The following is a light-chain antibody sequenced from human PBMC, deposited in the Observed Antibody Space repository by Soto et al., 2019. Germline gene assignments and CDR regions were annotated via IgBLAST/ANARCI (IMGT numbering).Light chain of an antibody. CDR1: QSVSSSY. V-gene: IGKV3-20*01. CDR3: HQYGSSPPT. J-gene: IGKJ5*01. CDR2: GAS. Sequence: IVLTESPGTMSLSPAERATLSCRASQSVSSSYLAWYQQKPGQAPRLLIYGASSRATGIPDRFSGSGSGTDFTLTISRLEPEDFAVYYCHQYGSSPPTFGQGTRLEIK.